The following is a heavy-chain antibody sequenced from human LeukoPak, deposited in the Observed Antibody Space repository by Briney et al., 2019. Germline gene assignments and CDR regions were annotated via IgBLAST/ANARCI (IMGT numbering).Heavy chain of an antibody. J-gene: IGHJ6*03. Sequence: ASVKVSCKASGYTFTSYDINWVRQATGQGLEWMGWMNPNSGNTGYAQKFQGRVTMTRNTSISTAYMELSSLRSDDTAVYYCARDFRVAAHAIILYYYYYMDVWGKGTTVTVSS. D-gene: IGHD2-15*01. CDR1: GYTFTSYD. CDR3: ARDFRVAAHAIILYYYYYMDV. V-gene: IGHV1-8*01. CDR2: MNPNSGNT.